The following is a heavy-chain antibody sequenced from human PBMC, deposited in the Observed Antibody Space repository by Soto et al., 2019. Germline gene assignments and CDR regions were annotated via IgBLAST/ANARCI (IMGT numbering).Heavy chain of an antibody. CDR1: RYTFTSYA. D-gene: IGHD6-19*01. CDR3: ARDARAVAGTDGGGFDY. J-gene: IGHJ4*02. CDR2: INAVIGTA. Sequence: SVKVSCKASRYTFTSYAMHWVRQAPGQRLEWMGGINAVIGTANYAQKFQGRVTITRDTSTSTAYMELSSLRSEDTAVYYCARDARAVAGTDGGGFDYWGQGTLVTVSS. V-gene: IGHV1-3*01.